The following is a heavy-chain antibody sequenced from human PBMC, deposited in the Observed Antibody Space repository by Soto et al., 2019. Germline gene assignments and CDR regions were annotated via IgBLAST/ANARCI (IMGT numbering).Heavy chain of an antibody. D-gene: IGHD4-17*01. Sequence: PGGSLRLSCAASGFTFSSYSMSWVRQAPGKGLEWVSGFRTGGDDATTYYADSVKGRFTIPRDNSKNTLYLQMNSLRAEDTAVYYCAKGAEETRGLLNYYYYYGMDVWGQGTTVTVSS. CDR1: GFTFSSYS. CDR2: FRTGGDDATT. V-gene: IGHV3-23*01. CDR3: AKGAEETRGLLNYYYYYGMDV. J-gene: IGHJ6*02.